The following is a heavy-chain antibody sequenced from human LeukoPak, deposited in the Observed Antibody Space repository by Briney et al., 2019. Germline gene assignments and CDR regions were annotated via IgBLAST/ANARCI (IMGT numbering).Heavy chain of an antibody. CDR3: ARPIMVRGVDYFDY. V-gene: IGHV3-11*01. Sequence: GGSLRLSCAASGFTLSDYYMSWLRQAPGKGLEWGSYINSSGSTIYYAYHVKGRVTISRDSAKNSLYLQMNSLRAEDTAVYYCARPIMVRGVDYFDYWGQGTLVTVSS. CDR2: INSSGSTI. CDR1: GFTLSDYY. J-gene: IGHJ4*02. D-gene: IGHD3-10*01.